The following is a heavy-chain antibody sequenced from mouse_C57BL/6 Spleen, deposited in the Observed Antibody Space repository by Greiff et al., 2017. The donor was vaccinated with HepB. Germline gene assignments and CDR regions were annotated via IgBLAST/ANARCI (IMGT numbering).Heavy chain of an antibody. J-gene: IGHJ4*01. V-gene: IGHV2-2*01. CDR2: IWSGGST. D-gene: IGHD1-1*01. CDR3: ASLYYDSSWAMDY. CDR1: GFSLTSYG. Sequence: VQLQQSGPGLVQPSQCLSITCTVSGFSLTSYGVHWVRQSPGKGLEWLGVIWSGGSTDYNAAFISRLSISKDNYKSKVFFKMNSLQAEDTAIYYCASLYYDSSWAMDYWGQGTSVTVSS.